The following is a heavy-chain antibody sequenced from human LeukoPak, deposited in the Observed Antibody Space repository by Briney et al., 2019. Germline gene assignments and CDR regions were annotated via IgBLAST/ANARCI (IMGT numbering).Heavy chain of an antibody. D-gene: IGHD3-9*01. J-gene: IGHJ4*02. CDR3: ARRVGWAILTGSGFDY. Sequence: KSSETLSLTCAVYGGSFSGYYWSWIRQPPGKGLEWIGEINHSGSTNYNPSLKSRVTISVDTSKNQFSLKLSSVTAADTAVYYCARRVGWAILTGSGFDYWGQGTLVTVSS. V-gene: IGHV4-34*01. CDR1: GGSFSGYY. CDR2: INHSGST.